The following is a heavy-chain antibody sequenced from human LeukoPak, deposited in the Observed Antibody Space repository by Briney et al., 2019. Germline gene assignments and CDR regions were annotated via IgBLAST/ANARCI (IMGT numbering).Heavy chain of an antibody. D-gene: IGHD3-3*01. CDR1: GFTFSSYG. J-gene: IGHJ4*02. CDR2: IQYDGSNQ. CDR3: TRDFGRSSYYFDF. V-gene: IGHV3-30*02. Sequence: GGSLRLSCAASGFTFSSYGMHWVRQAPGKGLEWVTFIQYDGSNQYYADSVKGRFTISRDNAENSLFLQMNRLRVEDTAVYYCTRDFGRSSYYFDFWGQGTLVTVSS.